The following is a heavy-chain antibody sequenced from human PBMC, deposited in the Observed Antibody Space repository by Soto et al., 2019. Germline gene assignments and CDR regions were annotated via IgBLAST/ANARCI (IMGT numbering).Heavy chain of an antibody. CDR3: ARDRFIAAAGTRNYYYYYMDV. Sequence: EVQLVESGGGLVQPGGSLRLSCAASGFTFSSYSMNWVRQAPGKGLEWVSYISSSSSTIYYADSVKGRFTISRDNAKNSLYLQMNSLRAEDTAVYYCARDRFIAAAGTRNYYYYYMDVWGKGTTVTVSS. D-gene: IGHD6-13*01. CDR1: GFTFSSYS. J-gene: IGHJ6*03. V-gene: IGHV3-48*01. CDR2: ISSSSSTI.